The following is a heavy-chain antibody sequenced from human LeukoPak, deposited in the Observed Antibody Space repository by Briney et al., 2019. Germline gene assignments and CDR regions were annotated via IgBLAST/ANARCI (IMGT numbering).Heavy chain of an antibody. CDR1: GGSIRSGSYY. CDR2: LYTSGSN. V-gene: IGHV4-61*02. J-gene: IGHJ3*02. D-gene: IGHD2-2*01. CDR3: ARTYCSSTSCYRAFDI. Sequence: SETLSLTCTVSGGSIRSGSYYWSWIRPPTGKGLEWFGRLYTSGSNNYNPSLKSRVTISVDTSKNQYSLKLSSVTAADTAVYYCARTYCSSTSCYRAFDIWGQGTMVTVSS.